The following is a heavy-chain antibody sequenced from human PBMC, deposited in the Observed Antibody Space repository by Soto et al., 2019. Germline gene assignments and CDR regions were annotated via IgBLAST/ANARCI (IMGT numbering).Heavy chain of an antibody. CDR2: MGNDGITT. V-gene: IGHV3-30*18. CDR3: TKEFQWELHAFDI. CDR1: GFTFSTYG. J-gene: IGHJ3*02. Sequence: QVQLVESGGGVVQPGRSLRLSCAASGFTFSTYGMHWVRQAPGKGLEWVAVMGNDGITTFYADSVKGRFTIYRDNSKNSLFLQMNSLRDDDTAVYYCTKEFQWELHAFDIWGQGTMVTVSS. D-gene: IGHD1-26*01.